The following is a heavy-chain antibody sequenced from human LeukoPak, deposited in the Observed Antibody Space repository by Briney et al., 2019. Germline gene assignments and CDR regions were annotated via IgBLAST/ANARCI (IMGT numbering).Heavy chain of an antibody. CDR3: ARVAMATTRKLDY. CDR1: GGSISSSSYY. Sequence: SETLSLTCTVSGGSISSSSYYWGWIRQPPGKGLEWIGSIYYSGSTYYNPSLKSRVTISVDTSKNQFSLKLSSVTAADTAVYYCARVAMATTRKLDYWGQGTLVTVSS. V-gene: IGHV4-39*07. J-gene: IGHJ4*02. CDR2: IYYSGST. D-gene: IGHD5-24*01.